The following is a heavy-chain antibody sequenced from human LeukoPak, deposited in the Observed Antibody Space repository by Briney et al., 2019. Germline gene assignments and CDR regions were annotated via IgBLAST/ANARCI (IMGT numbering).Heavy chain of an antibody. CDR1: GYSISSGYY. J-gene: IGHJ4*02. V-gene: IGHV4-38-2*02. Sequence: SETLSLTCTVSGYSISSGYYWGWIRQPPGKGLEWIGSIYHSGSTYYNPSLKSRVTISVDTSKNQFSLKLSSVTAADTAVYYCARGYSSGWSRDWGQGTLVTVSS. CDR3: ARGYSSGWSRD. CDR2: IYHSGST. D-gene: IGHD6-19*01.